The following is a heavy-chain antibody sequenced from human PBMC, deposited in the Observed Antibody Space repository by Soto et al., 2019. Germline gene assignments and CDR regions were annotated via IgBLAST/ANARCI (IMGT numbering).Heavy chain of an antibody. D-gene: IGHD3-3*01. CDR2: IYYSGAT. J-gene: IGHJ3*02. V-gene: IGHV4-31*03. Sequence: QVQLQESGPGLVKASQTLSLTCTVSGGSIRSDTNYWGWIRQHPGKGLEWIGHIYYSGATYYNPSLKSRVTISVDTSKNLFSLKLTSVTAADTAEYYCARDHGFSSGHPISIRDAFDIWGQGTKVIVSS. CDR3: ARDHGFSSGHPISIRDAFDI. CDR1: GGSIRSDTNY.